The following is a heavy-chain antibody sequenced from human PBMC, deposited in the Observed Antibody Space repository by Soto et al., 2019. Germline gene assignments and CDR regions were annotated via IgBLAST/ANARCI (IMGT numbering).Heavy chain of an antibody. CDR2: IYYSGST. D-gene: IGHD2-15*01. CDR3: ARVADCSGGRCYFSVDY. Sequence: QVQLQESGPGLVKPSQILSLTCTVSGGSISSGDYYWSWIRQPPGKVLEWIGYIYYSGSTYYNPSLKSRVTTSVDTSKNQLSLKLSSVTAADTAVYYCARVADCSGGRCYFSVDYWGQGTLVTVSS. CDR1: GGSISSGDYY. J-gene: IGHJ4*02. V-gene: IGHV4-30-4*01.